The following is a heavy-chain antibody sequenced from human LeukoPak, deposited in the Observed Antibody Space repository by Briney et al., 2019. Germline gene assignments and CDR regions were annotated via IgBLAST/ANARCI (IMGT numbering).Heavy chain of an antibody. CDR1: GFTFSNAW. CDR2: IKSKTEGGTT. D-gene: IGHD5-24*01. V-gene: IGHV3-15*01. Sequence: GGSLRLSCAASGFTFSNAWMSWVRQAPGKGLEWVGRIKSKTEGGTTDYAAPVKGRFTILRDDSTDTLYLQMNSLKTEDTAVYYCTTGLNYHFDYWGQGTLVTVSS. J-gene: IGHJ4*02. CDR3: TTGLNYHFDY.